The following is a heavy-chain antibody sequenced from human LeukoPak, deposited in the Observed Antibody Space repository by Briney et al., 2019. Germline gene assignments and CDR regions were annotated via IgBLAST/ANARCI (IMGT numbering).Heavy chain of an antibody. D-gene: IGHD1-26*01. CDR2: IYYSGYT. V-gene: IGHV4-30-4*01. CDR3: ARYSGNNRWFHP. CDR1: GGSISSDDFY. Sequence: PSETLSLTCTVSGGSISSDDFYWSWIRQTPGKGLEWIGYIYYSGYTYFNPSLKSRVTISVDTSKNQFSLKLTSVTAADTAVYYCARYSGNNRWFHPWGQVTLVTVSS. J-gene: IGHJ5*02.